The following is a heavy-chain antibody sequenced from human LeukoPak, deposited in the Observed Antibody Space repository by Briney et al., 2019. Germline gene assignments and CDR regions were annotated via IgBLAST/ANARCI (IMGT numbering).Heavy chain of an antibody. V-gene: IGHV4-61*02. D-gene: IGHD3-10*01. CDR1: GGSISSGSYY. Sequence: SQTLSLTCTVSGGSISSGSYYWSWIRQPAGKGLEWIGRIYTSGSTNYNPSLKSRVTISVDTSKKQFSLKLNSVTAADTAVYYCARLWFGEFGNWFDPWGQGTLVTVSS. J-gene: IGHJ5*02. CDR2: IYTSGST. CDR3: ARLWFGEFGNWFDP.